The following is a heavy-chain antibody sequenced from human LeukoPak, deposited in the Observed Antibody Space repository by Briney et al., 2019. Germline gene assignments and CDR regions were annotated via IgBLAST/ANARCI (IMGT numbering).Heavy chain of an antibody. V-gene: IGHV3-49*04. CDR2: IRSKVYGGTP. CDR3: SRDQTPYY. CDR1: GFTFGDYA. Sequence: GGSLRLSCITSGFTFGDYAMTWVRQAPGKGLEWVGFIRSKVYGGTPEYAASVKGRFTISRNDSKGIAYLQMNSLKTEDTAVYYCSRDQTPYYWGQGTLVTVS. J-gene: IGHJ4*02.